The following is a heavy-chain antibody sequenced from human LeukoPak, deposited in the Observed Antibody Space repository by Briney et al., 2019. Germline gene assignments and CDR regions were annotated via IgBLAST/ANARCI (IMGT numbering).Heavy chain of an antibody. CDR3: VSNTLIVAAAFFDS. CDR1: GFIFSKYW. J-gene: IGHJ4*02. D-gene: IGHD6-13*01. CDR2: IQGDGSDT. Sequence: PGGSLRLSCAASGFIFSKYWMDWVRQAPGKGLVWVARIQGDGSDTTYADSVKGRFTISRDNAKNTVYLQMNNLTDEDTAVYYCVSNTLIVAAAFFDSWGRGTQVTVSS. V-gene: IGHV3-74*01.